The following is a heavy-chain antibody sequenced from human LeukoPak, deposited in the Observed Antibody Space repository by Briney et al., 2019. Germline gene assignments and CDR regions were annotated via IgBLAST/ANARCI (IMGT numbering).Heavy chain of an antibody. J-gene: IGHJ5*02. CDR1: GYTFTGYY. D-gene: IGHD3-10*01. CDR2: INPNSGGT. Sequence: ASVKVSCKASGYTFTGYYIHWVRQAPGQGLEWMGWINPNSGGTNYAQKFQGRVTMTRDTSISTAYMDLSRLRSDDTAVYYCARDQGDTMLRGIMWEFDPWGQGTLVTVSS. CDR3: ARDQGDTMLRGIMWEFDP. V-gene: IGHV1-2*02.